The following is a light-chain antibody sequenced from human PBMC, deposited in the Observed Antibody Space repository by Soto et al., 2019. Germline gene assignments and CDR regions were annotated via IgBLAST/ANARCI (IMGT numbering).Light chain of an antibody. V-gene: IGLV2-8*01. CDR3: AAWDDSLKAML. CDR2: EVN. J-gene: IGLJ3*02. Sequence: QSALTQPPSASGSPGQSVTISCTGTNNDIGGYTYVSWYQQLPGKAPKLMIYEVNKRPSGVPHRFSGSKSGTAGSLAISGLQSEDEAHYYCAAWDDSLKAMLFGGGTKLTVL. CDR1: NNDIGGYTY.